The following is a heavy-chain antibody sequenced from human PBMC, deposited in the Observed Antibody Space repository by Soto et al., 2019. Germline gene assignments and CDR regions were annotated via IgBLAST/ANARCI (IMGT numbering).Heavy chain of an antibody. CDR1: GGTFSSYA. Sequence: SVKVSCKASGGTFSSYAISWVRQAPGQGLEWMGGIIPVFGTANYAQKFQGRVTITADKSTSTAYMELSSLRSEDTAVYYCARDPRDPNCSGGSCFDYWGQGTLVTVSS. V-gene: IGHV1-69*06. D-gene: IGHD2-15*01. J-gene: IGHJ4*02. CDR3: ARDPRDPNCSGGSCFDY. CDR2: IIPVFGTA.